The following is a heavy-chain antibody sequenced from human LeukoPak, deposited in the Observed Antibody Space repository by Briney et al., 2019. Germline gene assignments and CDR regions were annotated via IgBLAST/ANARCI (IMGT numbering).Heavy chain of an antibody. CDR3: ARTLDSSGFHDAFDI. J-gene: IGHJ3*02. D-gene: IGHD3-22*01. CDR1: GFTVSSNY. Sequence: GGSLRLSCAASGFTVSSNYMSWVRQAPGKGLEWVSVIYIGGSTYYADSVKGRFTISRDNSKNTLYLQMNSLRAEDTAVYYCARTLDSSGFHDAFDIWGQGTMVTVSS. CDR2: IYIGGST. V-gene: IGHV3-53*01.